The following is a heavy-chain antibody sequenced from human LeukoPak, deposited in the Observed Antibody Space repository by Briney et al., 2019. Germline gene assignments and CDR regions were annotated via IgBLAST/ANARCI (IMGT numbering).Heavy chain of an antibody. CDR1: GFTFSSYS. D-gene: IGHD5-12*01. V-gene: IGHV3-48*01. CDR3: ARCGYSGYDGDGEASYYFDY. Sequence: PGGSLRLSCAASGFTFSSYSMNWVRQAPGKGLEWVSYISSSSSTIYYADSVKGRFTISRDNAKNSLYLQMNSLRAEDTAVYYCARCGYSGYDGDGEASYYFDYWGQGTLVTVSS. J-gene: IGHJ4*02. CDR2: ISSSSSTI.